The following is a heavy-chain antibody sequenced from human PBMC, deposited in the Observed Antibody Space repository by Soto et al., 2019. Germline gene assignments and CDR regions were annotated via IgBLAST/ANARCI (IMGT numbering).Heavy chain of an antibody. Sequence: QVQLVQSGAESKTPGASVKVSCKASQYNFTNYCVHWVRQAPGQGLEWMGVINPSGGSTKYAQRFPGRVTMTRDTSTNTVYRDLRSLTPEDTAVYFCARARYDTDIVPVGSGLRYYVMGVWGLGTTVTVS. CDR3: ARARYDTDIVPVGSGLRYYVMGV. V-gene: IGHV1-46*01. CDR2: INPSGGST. J-gene: IGHJ6*02. CDR1: QYNFTNYC. D-gene: IGHD2-15*01.